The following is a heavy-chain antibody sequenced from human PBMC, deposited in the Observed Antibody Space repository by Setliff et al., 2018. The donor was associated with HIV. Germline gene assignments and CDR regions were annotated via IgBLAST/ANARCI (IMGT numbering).Heavy chain of an antibody. D-gene: IGHD6-19*01. CDR1: GYMFIGYY. J-gene: IGHJ6*03. V-gene: IGHV1-2*02. CDR2: INPNNGGT. Sequence: ASVKVSCKASGYMFIGYYIHWVRQAPGQGLGWMGWINPNNGGTNYAQKFQGRVTMTRDTSTSTVYMELSSLRSEDTAVYYCARNPRIAVAGTDYYYYMDVWGKGTTVTVSS. CDR3: ARNPRIAVAGTDYYYYMDV.